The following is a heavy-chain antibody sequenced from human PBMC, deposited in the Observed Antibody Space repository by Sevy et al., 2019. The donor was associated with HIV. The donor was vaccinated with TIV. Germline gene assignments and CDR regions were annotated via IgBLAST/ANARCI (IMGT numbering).Heavy chain of an antibody. Sequence: LQLPETLSLTCAVHDGSFSGYYWNWIRQLPGKGLEWIGEINESGITYYNPSLTSRVTISVDTSKKQFSLKLNSVTAADTALYFCARSPPVVVVPGAPSWFDPWGQRTLVTVSS. J-gene: IGHJ5*02. D-gene: IGHD2-2*01. CDR3: ARSPPVVVVPGAPSWFDP. CDR2: INESGIT. V-gene: IGHV4-34*01. CDR1: DGSFSGYY.